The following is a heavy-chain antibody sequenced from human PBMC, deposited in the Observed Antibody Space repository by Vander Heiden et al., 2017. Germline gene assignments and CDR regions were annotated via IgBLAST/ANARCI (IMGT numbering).Heavy chain of an antibody. D-gene: IGHD6-6*01. Sequence: QVQLQESGPGLVKPSETLSLTCSVSGGSISSSNYYWGWIRQPPGKGLEWIGSIYYSGSTYYNPSRESRVTISVDTSKNQFSLKLSSVTAADTAVYYCARLGKDDYSSSCGIRNKGSLDYWGQGTLVTVSS. V-gene: IGHV4-39*01. CDR1: GGSISSSNYY. CDR2: IYYSGST. CDR3: ARLGKDDYSSSCGIRNKGSLDY. J-gene: IGHJ4*02.